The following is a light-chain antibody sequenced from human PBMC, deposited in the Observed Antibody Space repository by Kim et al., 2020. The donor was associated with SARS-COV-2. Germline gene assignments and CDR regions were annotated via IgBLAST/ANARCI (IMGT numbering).Light chain of an antibody. Sequence: KTVTISCHRSSGGIASNYVEWYQQRPGSAPTTVIYEDNQRPSGVPDLFSGSIDSSSNSASLTISGLKTEDEADYYCQSYDSSIPWVFGGGTQLTVL. CDR3: QSYDSSIPWV. J-gene: IGLJ3*02. V-gene: IGLV6-57*03. CDR2: EDN. CDR1: SGGIASNY.